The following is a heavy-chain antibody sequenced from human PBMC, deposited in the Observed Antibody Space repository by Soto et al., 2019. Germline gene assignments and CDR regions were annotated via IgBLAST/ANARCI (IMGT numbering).Heavy chain of an antibody. Sequence: SETLSLTCAVYGGSFSGYYWSWIRQPPGKGLEWIGEINHSGSTNYNPSLKSRVTISVDTSKNQFSLKLSSVTAAETAVYYCARVHCSGGSCYYHFDYWGQGTLVTVSS. CDR2: INHSGST. D-gene: IGHD2-15*01. CDR1: GGSFSGYY. V-gene: IGHV4-34*01. CDR3: ARVHCSGGSCYYHFDY. J-gene: IGHJ4*02.